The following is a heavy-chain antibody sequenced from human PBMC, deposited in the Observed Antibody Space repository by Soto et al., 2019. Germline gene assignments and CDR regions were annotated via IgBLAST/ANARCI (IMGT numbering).Heavy chain of an antibody. V-gene: IGHV1-24*01. CDR3: ASPSILLGWSAIGYFDY. CDR2: FDPEDGET. J-gene: IGHJ4*02. Sequence: GASVKVSCKVSGYTLTELSMHWVRQAPGKGLEWMGGFDPEDGETIYAQKFQGRVTMTEDTSTDTAYMDLSSLRSEDTAVYYCASPSILLGWSAIGYFDYWGQGTLVTVSS. D-gene: IGHD2-15*01. CDR1: GYTLTELS.